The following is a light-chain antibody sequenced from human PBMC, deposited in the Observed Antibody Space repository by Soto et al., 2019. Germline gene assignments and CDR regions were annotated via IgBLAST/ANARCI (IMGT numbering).Light chain of an antibody. Sequence: DFVITQSPDSLAVSLCEGATINCKSSQSCLSSSNNKNFLAWFQQKPEQPPKLLISWASTRESGVPDRFSGSGSGTDFTLTISSLQAEDLAIYYCQQYHSDPITFGQGTRLEI. CDR3: QQYHSDPIT. J-gene: IGKJ5*01. CDR2: WAS. V-gene: IGKV4-1*01. CDR1: QSCLSSSNNKNF.